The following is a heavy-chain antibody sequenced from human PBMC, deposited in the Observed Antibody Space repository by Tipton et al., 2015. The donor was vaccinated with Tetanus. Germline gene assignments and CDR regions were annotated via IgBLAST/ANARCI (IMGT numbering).Heavy chain of an antibody. D-gene: IGHD3-22*01. J-gene: IGHJ4*02. Sequence: GLVKPSQTLSLSCTVSGGPITSGNYYWSWIRQHPGKGLEWIGYIFHSGSTYYNLSLKSRVVISVDTSKNQFSLRLNSVAAADTAVYYCARQPPGIYYYVVDHWSQGTLVTV. V-gene: IGHV4-31*03. CDR3: ARQPPGIYYYVVDH. CDR1: GGPITSGNYY. CDR2: IFHSGST.